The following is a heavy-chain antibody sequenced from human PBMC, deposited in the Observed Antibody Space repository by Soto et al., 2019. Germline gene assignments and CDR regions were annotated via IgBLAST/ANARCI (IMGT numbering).Heavy chain of an antibody. J-gene: IGHJ6*02. CDR2: INHSGST. V-gene: IGHV4-34*01. D-gene: IGHD2-2*01. CDR1: GGSFSGYY. CDR3: ARAWGYCSSTSCLRGPDYYYYGMDV. Sequence: QVQLQQWGAGLLKPSETLSLTCAVYGGSFSGYYWSWIRQPPGKGLEWIGEINHSGSTNYKPSLKSRVTISVDTSKNQFSLKLSSVTAADTAVYYCARAWGYCSSTSCLRGPDYYYYGMDVWGQGTTVTVSS.